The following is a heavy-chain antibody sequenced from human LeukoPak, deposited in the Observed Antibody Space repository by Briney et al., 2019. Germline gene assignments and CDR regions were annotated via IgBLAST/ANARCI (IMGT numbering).Heavy chain of an antibody. CDR2: INHSGST. Sequence: SETLSLTCAVYGGSLSGYYWSWIRHPPGKGLEWIGEINHSGSTNYNPSLKSRATISVDTSKNQFSLKLSAVTAADTAVYYCARLQQEGYWGQGTLVTVSS. CDR1: GGSLSGYY. V-gene: IGHV4-34*01. D-gene: IGHD6-13*01. J-gene: IGHJ4*02. CDR3: ARLQQEGY.